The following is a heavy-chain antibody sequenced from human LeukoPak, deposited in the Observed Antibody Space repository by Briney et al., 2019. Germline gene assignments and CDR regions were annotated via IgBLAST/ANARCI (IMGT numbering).Heavy chain of an antibody. CDR3: ARARYSGYDHYFDD. CDR1: GGSISSYY. CDR2: TYYSGST. V-gene: IGHV4-59*01. D-gene: IGHD5-12*01. J-gene: IGHJ4*02. Sequence: SETPSLTCTVSGGSISSYYWSWIRQPPGKGLEWIGYTYYSGSTNYNPSLKSRVTISEDTSKNQFSLKLSSVTAADTAVYYCARARYSGYDHYFDDWGQGTLVTVSS.